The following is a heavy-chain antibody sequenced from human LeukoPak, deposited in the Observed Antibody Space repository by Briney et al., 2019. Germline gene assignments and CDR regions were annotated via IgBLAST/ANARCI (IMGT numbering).Heavy chain of an antibody. J-gene: IGHJ6*03. CDR2: INPNSGGT. CDR1: GYTFTGYY. V-gene: IGHV1-2*02. D-gene: IGHD2-21*02. CDR3: ARYIVVVTSHYYMDV. Sequence: ASVKVSCKASGYTFTGYYMHWVRQAPGQGLEWMGWINPNSGGTNYAQKLQGRVTMTTDTSTSTAHMELRSLRSDDTAVYYCARYIVVVTSHYYMDVWGKGTTVTVSS.